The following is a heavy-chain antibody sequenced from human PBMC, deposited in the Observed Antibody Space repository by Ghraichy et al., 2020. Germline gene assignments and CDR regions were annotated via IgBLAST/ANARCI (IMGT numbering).Heavy chain of an antibody. CDR3: ARVPLLTYSSGWYDANWYFDL. Sequence: ESLNISCTVSGGSISSYYWSWIRQPAGKGLEWIGRIYTSGSTNYNPSLKSRVTMSVDTSKNQFSLKLSSVTAADTAVYYCARVPLLTYSSGWYDANWYFDLWGRGTLVTVSS. J-gene: IGHJ2*01. CDR2: IYTSGST. CDR1: GGSISSYY. V-gene: IGHV4-4*07. D-gene: IGHD6-19*01.